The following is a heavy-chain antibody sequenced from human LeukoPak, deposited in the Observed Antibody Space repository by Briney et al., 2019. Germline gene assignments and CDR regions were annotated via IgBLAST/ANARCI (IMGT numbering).Heavy chain of an antibody. D-gene: IGHD1-26*01. J-gene: IGHJ6*03. CDR1: GYTFTSNG. CDR3: ARGCRSGSYLSRYYYYMDV. V-gene: IGHV1-8*01. CDR2: MNPNSGNT. Sequence: ASVKVCFYASGYTFTSNGFNWVRQATGQGLECMRWMNPNSGNTGYAQKFQGRVTMTRNTSISTAYMELSSVISEDTAVYYCARGCRSGSYLSRYYYYMDVWGKGTTVTVSS.